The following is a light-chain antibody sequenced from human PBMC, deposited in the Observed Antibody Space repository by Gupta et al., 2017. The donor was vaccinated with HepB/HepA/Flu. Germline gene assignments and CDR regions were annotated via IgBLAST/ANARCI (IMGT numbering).Light chain of an antibody. CDR2: WAS. CDR1: QSVLYSSNNNNY. J-gene: IGKJ1*01. CDR3: QQYYTAWT. Sequence: DIVMTQSPDSLAVSLGERATINCKSSQSVLYSSNNNNYLAWYQQKPGQPPKLLFYWASTRESGVPDRFSGSGSGTDFTLTISSLQAEDVAVYYCQQYYTAWTFGQGTKVEIK. V-gene: IGKV4-1*01.